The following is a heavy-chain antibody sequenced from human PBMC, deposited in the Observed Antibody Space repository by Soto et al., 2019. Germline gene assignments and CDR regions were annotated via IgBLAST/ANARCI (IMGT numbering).Heavy chain of an antibody. D-gene: IGHD6-13*01. Sequence: VGPIRVPCPAAWVASGNYSMRLVRTAPGKGLEWVSSISTSIDATYYADSVKGRFTISRDDSKNTLYLQMNSLRAEDSAVYYCAKAQTVAARPFDYWCKGPKVTVS. CDR2: ISTSIDAT. CDR1: WVASGNYS. V-gene: IGHV3-23*01. CDR3: AKAQTVAARPFDY. J-gene: IGHJ4*02.